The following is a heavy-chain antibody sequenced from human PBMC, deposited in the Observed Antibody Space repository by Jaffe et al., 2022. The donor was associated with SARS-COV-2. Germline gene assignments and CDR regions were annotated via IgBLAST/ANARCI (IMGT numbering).Heavy chain of an antibody. V-gene: IGHV3-21*01. CDR3: AREGDGYQIDY. D-gene: IGHD5-12*01. J-gene: IGHJ4*02. Sequence: EVQLVESGGGLVKPGGSLRLSCAASGFTFSTYSMNWVRQAPGKGLEWVSSISSSSSYINYADSVKGRFTISRDNAKNSLYLQMNSLRAEDTAVYYCAREGDGYQIDYWGQGTLVTVSS. CDR2: ISSSSSYI. CDR1: GFTFSTYS.